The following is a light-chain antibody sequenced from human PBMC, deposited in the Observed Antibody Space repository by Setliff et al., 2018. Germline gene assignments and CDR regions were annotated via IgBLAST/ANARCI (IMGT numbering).Light chain of an antibody. J-gene: IGLJ1*01. V-gene: IGLV2-14*01. Sequence: QSALTQPAAVSRSPGQSITISCTGTSSDVGGYDYVSWYQQHPGKAPKLIIYDVTKRPSGVSSRFSGSKSGNTASLTISGLQVEDEADYYCSSYSSNTFVFAAGTKVTVL. CDR3: SSYSSNTFV. CDR1: SSDVGGYDY. CDR2: DVT.